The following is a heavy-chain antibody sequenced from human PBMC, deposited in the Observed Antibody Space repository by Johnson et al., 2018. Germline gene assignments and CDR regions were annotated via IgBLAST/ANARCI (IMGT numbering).Heavy chain of an antibody. Sequence: QVQLVESGGGVVQPGRSLRLSCAASGFTFSSYGMHWVRQAPGKGLEWVAVISYDGSNKYYADSVKGRFTISRDNSKNTLYLQMNSLRAEDTAVYYCAKDRASLACMDVGGQGTTVTVSS. CDR3: AKDRASLACMDV. J-gene: IGHJ6*02. V-gene: IGHV3-30*18. CDR1: GFTFSSYG. CDR2: ISYDGSNK.